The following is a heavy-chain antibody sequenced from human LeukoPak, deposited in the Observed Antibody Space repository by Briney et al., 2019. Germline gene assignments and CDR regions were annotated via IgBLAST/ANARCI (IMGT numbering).Heavy chain of an antibody. CDR2: IYTSGST. CDR1: GGSISSYY. Sequence: KTSETLSLTCTVSGGSISSYYWSWIRQSAGKGLEWIGRIYTSGSTNYNPSLKSRVAMSIDTSKNQFSLKLSSVTAADTAVYYCARHLRYSGSYGWFDPWGQGTLVTVSS. V-gene: IGHV4-4*07. D-gene: IGHD1-26*01. J-gene: IGHJ5*02. CDR3: ARHLRYSGSYGWFDP.